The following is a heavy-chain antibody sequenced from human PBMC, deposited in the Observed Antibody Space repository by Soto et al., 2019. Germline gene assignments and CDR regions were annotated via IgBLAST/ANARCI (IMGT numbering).Heavy chain of an antibody. CDR3: ASFRGATATFDGYYGMDV. J-gene: IGHJ6*02. CDR1: GYTFTGYY. V-gene: IGHV1-2*04. D-gene: IGHD3-9*01. Sequence: ASVKVSCKASGYTFTGYYMHWVRQAPGQGLEWMGWINPNSGGTNYAQKFQGWVTMTRDTSISTAYMELSRLRSDDTAVYYCASFRGATATFDGYYGMDVWGQGTMVTVSS. CDR2: INPNSGGT.